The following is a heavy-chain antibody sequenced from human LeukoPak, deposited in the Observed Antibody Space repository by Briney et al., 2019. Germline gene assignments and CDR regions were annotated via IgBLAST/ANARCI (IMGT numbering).Heavy chain of an antibody. CDR2: VSGSGGRI. J-gene: IGHJ3*02. CDR3: AKGPQWATGVAFDI. CDR1: GFTFNNYA. V-gene: IGHV3-23*01. D-gene: IGHD6-19*01. Sequence: GGSLRLSCAASGFTFNNYAMNWVRQAPGKGLEWVSFVSGSGGRIYYAGSVKRRFTISRDNSKDTLYLQMNSMGAEDTALYYCAKGPQWATGVAFDIWGQGTMVTVSS.